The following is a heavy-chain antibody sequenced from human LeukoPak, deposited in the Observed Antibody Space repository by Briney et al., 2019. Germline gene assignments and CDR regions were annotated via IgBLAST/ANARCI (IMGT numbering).Heavy chain of an antibody. D-gene: IGHD3-10*01. CDR1: GGTFSSYA. CDR2: INPNSGGT. V-gene: IGHV1-2*04. J-gene: IGHJ6*02. CDR3: ARDGGSGSYYYYGMDV. Sequence: GASVKVSCKASGGTFSSYAISWVRQAPGQGLEWMGWINPNSGGTNYAQKFQGWVTMTRDTSISTAYMELSRLRSDDTAVYYCARDGGSGSYYYYGMDVWGQGTTVTVSS.